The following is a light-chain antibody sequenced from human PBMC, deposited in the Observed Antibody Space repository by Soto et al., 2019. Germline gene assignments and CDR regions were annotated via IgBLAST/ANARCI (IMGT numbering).Light chain of an antibody. Sequence: DTQLTQSPGTLSASIGDRVSITCRASQPISDWLAWYQHKPGQAPKLLIFDASSLESGVPSRFSGTRSGTEFTLTITSLQPDDFATYYCQQYNTDPYIFGPGTTVELK. V-gene: IGKV1-5*01. CDR1: QPISDW. CDR3: QQYNTDPYI. J-gene: IGKJ3*01. CDR2: DAS.